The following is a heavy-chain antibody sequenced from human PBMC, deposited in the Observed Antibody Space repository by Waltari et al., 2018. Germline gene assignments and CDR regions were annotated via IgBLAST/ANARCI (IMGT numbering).Heavy chain of an antibody. CDR1: GSTFSSYG. V-gene: IGHV3-33*01. CDR2: IWYDGSNK. J-gene: IGHJ4*02. D-gene: IGHD6-13*01. CDR3: ARDIGDIAAAGIDY. Sequence: QVQLVESGGGVVQPGRSLRLTCAASGSTFSSYGMHWVRPAPGKGLEWVAVIWYDGSNKYYADSVKGRFTISRDNSKNTLYLQMNSLRAEDTAVYYCARDIGDIAAAGIDYWGQGTLVTVSS.